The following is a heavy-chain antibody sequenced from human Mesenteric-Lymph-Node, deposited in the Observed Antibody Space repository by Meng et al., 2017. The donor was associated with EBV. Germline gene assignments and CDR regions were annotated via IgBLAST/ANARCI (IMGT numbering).Heavy chain of an antibody. CDR2: ISGSGGST. J-gene: IGHJ4*02. Sequence: EVQLLESGGGLVQPGGSLRLSCAASGFIFRNYAMIWVRQAPGKGLEWVSIISGSGGSTNYGDSLKGRFTISRDNSKNTLYLQMNSLRAEDTALYYCAVRGGMAVAGTDWGQGTLVTVAS. CDR1: GFIFRNYA. D-gene: IGHD6-19*01. V-gene: IGHV3-23*01. CDR3: AVRGGMAVAGTD.